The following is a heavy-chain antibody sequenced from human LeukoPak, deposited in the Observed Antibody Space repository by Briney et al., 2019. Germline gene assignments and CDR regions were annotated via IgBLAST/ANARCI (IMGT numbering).Heavy chain of an antibody. CDR3: ARDGRGYSYGYSDI. CDR2: ISAYNGNT. D-gene: IGHD5-18*01. CDR1: GYTFTSYG. Sequence: ASVKVSCTASGYTFTSYGISWVRQAPGQGLEWMGWISAYNGNTNYAQKLQGRVTMTTDTSTSTAYMELRSLRSDDTAVYYCARDGRGYSYGYSDIWGQGTMVTVSS. J-gene: IGHJ3*02. V-gene: IGHV1-18*01.